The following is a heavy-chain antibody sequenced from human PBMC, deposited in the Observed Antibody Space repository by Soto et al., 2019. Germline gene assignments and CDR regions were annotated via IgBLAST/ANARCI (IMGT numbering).Heavy chain of an antibody. J-gene: IGHJ6*03. D-gene: IGHD2-15*01. V-gene: IGHV3-33*01. CDR1: GFTFSSYG. Sequence: GGSLRLSCAASGFTFSSYGMHWVRQAPGKGLEWVAVIWYDGSNKYYADSVKGRFTISRDNSKNTLYLQMNSLRAEDTAVYYCARAPRRYCSGGSCYSVTYYYYYMDVWGKGTTVTVSS. CDR2: IWYDGSNK. CDR3: ARAPRRYCSGGSCYSVTYYYYYMDV.